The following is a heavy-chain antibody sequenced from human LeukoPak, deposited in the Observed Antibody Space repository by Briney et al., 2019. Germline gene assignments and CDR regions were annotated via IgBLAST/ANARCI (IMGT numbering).Heavy chain of an antibody. D-gene: IGHD2-2*01. CDR1: GGSIRSYY. CDR3: ARGIIVVVPVAPYYHYYYMDV. CDR2: IYYSGST. V-gene: IGHV4-59*01. J-gene: IGHJ6*03. Sequence: SETLSLTCTVSGGSIRSYYWSWIRQPPGKGLEWIGYIYYSGSTNYNPSLKSRVTISVDTSKNQFPLKLSSVTAADTAVYYCARGIIVVVPVAPYYHYYYMDVWGKGTPVTVSS.